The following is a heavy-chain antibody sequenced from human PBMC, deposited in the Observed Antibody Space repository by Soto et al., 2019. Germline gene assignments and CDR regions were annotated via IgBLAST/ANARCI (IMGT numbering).Heavy chain of an antibody. CDR3: VQSRCGGDCLQSYSSHSYYGLDV. CDR1: GLSLSTTGVG. V-gene: IGHV2-5*02. CDR2: IYWDDDN. Sequence: QITLKESGPPLVKPTQTLTLTCTFSGLSLSTTGVGVGWIRQPPGKALEWLALIYWDDDNRYSPSLKSRLTITKDTSKNQVVLTMTNMDPVDTATYYCVQSRCGGDCLQSYSSHSYYGLDVWGQGTTVTVSS. D-gene: IGHD2-21*02. J-gene: IGHJ6*02.